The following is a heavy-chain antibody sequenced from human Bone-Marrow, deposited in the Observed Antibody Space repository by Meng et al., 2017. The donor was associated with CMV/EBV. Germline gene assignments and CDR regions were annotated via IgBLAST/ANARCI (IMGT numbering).Heavy chain of an antibody. Sequence: GGSLSLSCVAAGFTCSSHSTHWVPQAPGKGLQWVPVISGSGSTMYYADSVKGRFTISRDNTKNSLYLQMNSLRAEDTDIYYCARGDRIVGGKSHHYGVDVRGHGSTVTVSS. J-gene: IGHJ6*02. CDR3: ARGDRIVGGKSHHYGVDV. V-gene: IGHV3-48*01. CDR1: GFTCSSHS. CDR2: ISGSGSTM. D-gene: IGHD1-26*01.